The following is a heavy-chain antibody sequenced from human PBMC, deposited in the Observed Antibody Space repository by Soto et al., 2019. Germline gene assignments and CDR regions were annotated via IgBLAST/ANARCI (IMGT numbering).Heavy chain of an antibody. V-gene: IGHV1-3*01. J-gene: IGHJ4*02. CDR1: GYTFTTQP. CDR2: INPGNGNT. CDR3: ASRPGLEGGPFDF. D-gene: IGHD3-16*01. Sequence: QVQLVQSGAEVKEPGASVKVSCKASGYTFTTQPIHWVRQAPGQRREWMGWINPGNGNTEYSQKFHGRVIITRDTSASTASMELSSLRSEDAAVYYCASRPGLEGGPFDFWGQGTLVTVSS.